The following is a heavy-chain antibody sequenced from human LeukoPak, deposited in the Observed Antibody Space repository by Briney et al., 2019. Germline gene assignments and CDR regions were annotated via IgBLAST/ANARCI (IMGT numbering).Heavy chain of an antibody. D-gene: IGHD2-15*01. Sequence: QPGRSLRLSCAASGFTFSRYAMHWARQAPGKGLEWVTFISFNGDTTYYADSVKGRFTISRDNSKRMVYLQMNSLRAEDTAAYYCARDLSEKYSSDYWGQGTLVIVSS. V-gene: IGHV3-30-3*01. CDR3: ARDLSEKYSSDY. J-gene: IGHJ4*02. CDR2: ISFNGDTT. CDR1: GFTFSRYA.